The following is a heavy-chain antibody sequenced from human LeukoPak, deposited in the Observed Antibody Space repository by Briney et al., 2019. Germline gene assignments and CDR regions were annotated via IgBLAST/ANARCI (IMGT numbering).Heavy chain of an antibody. CDR1: GFTFSSYG. V-gene: IGHV3-30*03. CDR3: ARDLGRWLQQLDY. CDR2: IAYDGSTK. J-gene: IGHJ4*02. Sequence: GGSLRLSCAASGFTFSSYGMHWVRQAPGKGLEWVAVIAYDGSTKYYADSVKGRFTISRDNSKNTLYLQMNSLRAEDTAVYYCARDLGRWLQQLDYWGQGTLVTVSS. D-gene: IGHD5-24*01.